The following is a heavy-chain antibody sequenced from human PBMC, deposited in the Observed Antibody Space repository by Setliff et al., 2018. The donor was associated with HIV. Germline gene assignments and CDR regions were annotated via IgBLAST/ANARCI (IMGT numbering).Heavy chain of an antibody. J-gene: IGHJ6*03. Sequence: EASVKVSCKTSGYIFTNFGISWVRQAPGQGPEWMGWISANNGNTRYAQKFQGRVTMTTDTSTSTAYMELRSLRSDDSAVYYCARDRGGGLQFLEWTGQYYMDVWGKGTTVTV. CDR2: ISANNGNT. CDR3: ARDRGGGLQFLEWTGQYYMDV. V-gene: IGHV1-18*01. CDR1: GYIFTNFG. D-gene: IGHD3-3*01.